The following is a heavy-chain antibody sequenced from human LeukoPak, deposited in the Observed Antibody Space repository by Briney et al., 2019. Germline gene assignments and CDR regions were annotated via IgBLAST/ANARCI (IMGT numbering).Heavy chain of an antibody. V-gene: IGHV3-30*18. CDR1: GFTFSSYG. CDR2: ISYDGSNK. CDR3: AKGGYSGYDYGPTNYYSMDV. J-gene: IGHJ6*02. D-gene: IGHD5-12*01. Sequence: GGSLRLSCAASGFTFSSYGMHWVRQAPGKGLEWVAVISYDGSNKYYADSVKGRFTISRDNSKNTLYLQMNSLRAEDTAVYYCAKGGYSGYDYGPTNYYSMDVWGQGTTVTVSS.